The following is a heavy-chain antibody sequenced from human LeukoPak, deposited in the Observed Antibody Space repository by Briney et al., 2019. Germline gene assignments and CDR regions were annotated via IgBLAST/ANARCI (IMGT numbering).Heavy chain of an antibody. V-gene: IGHV4-31*03. CDR3: ARALEWLPKFDY. CDR2: IYYSGST. Sequence: SQTLSLTCTVSGGSTSSGGYYWSWIRQHPGKGQEWIGYIYYSGSTYYNPSLKSRVTISVDMSKNQFSLKLSSVTAADTAVYYCARALEWLPKFDYWGQGTLVTVSS. J-gene: IGHJ4*02. CDR1: GGSTSSGGYY. D-gene: IGHD3-3*01.